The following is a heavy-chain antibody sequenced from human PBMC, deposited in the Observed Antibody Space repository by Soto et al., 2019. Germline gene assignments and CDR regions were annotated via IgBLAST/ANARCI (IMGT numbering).Heavy chain of an antibody. J-gene: IGHJ6*03. V-gene: IGHV3-33*01. D-gene: IGHD2-2*01. CDR3: ARDGCSSTSCYYFYMDV. Sequence: QVQLVESGGGVVQPGRSLRLSCAASGFTFSSYGMHWVRQAPGKGLEWVAGIWYDGSNKYYADSVKGRFTISRDNSKNTLYLQMNSLRAEDTAVYYCARDGCSSTSCYYFYMDVWGKGSTVTVSS. CDR2: IWYDGSNK. CDR1: GFTFSSYG.